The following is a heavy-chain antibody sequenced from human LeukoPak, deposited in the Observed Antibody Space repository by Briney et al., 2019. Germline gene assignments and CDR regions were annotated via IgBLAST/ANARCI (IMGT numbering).Heavy chain of an antibody. J-gene: IGHJ4*02. V-gene: IGHV1-2*02. D-gene: IGHD3-22*01. CDR1: GYTFTDYY. CDR2: FNPTGGGS. CDR3: AKVAFDSSGYQYYSDS. Sequence: GASVKVSCKASGYTFTDYYMHWVRQVPGQGLEWVGWFNPTGGGSHLAQKFQGRVALTMDASINTAYLDVIRLRSDDTAFYYCAKVAFDSSGYQYYSDSWGQCSLVTVSS.